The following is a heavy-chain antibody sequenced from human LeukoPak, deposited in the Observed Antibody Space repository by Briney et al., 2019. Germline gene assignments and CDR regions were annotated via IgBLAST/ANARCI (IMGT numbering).Heavy chain of an antibody. D-gene: IGHD4-23*01. CDR3: ARDRVDDGGNSGPPDY. CDR1: GDTSGSYA. Sequence: ASVKVSCKASGDTSGSYAINWVRQATGQGLEWMGWMNPNSGNTGYAQKFQGRVTMTRNTSISTAYMELSSLRSEDTAVYYCARDRVDDGGNSGPPDYWGQGTLVTVSS. J-gene: IGHJ4*02. V-gene: IGHV1-8*01. CDR2: MNPNSGNT.